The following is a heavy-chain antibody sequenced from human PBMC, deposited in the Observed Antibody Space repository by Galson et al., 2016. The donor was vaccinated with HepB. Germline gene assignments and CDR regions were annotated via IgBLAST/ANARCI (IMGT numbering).Heavy chain of an antibody. J-gene: IGHJ6*02. V-gene: IGHV6-1*01. CDR2: TYYRSQWFN. D-gene: IGHD5-18*01. CDR1: GDSVTNDETT. CDR3: TRGYMQTGMNV. Sequence: CAISGDSVTNDETTWNWIRQSPSRGLEWLGRTYYRSQWFNEYAVSVKSRITINSDTSRNQFSLQLGSVTPDDTAAYFCTRGYMQTGMNVWGQGTTVTVSS.